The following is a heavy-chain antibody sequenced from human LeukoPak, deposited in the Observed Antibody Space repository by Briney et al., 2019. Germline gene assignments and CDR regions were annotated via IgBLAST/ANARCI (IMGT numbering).Heavy chain of an antibody. D-gene: IGHD1-26*01. Sequence: RGSLRLSCAASGFTFNTYSMNWVRQAPGKGLEWVSSISSSSSYIYYADSVKGRFTISRDNAKNSLYLQMNSLRAEDTAVYYCARAYSETYGLGYYYMDVWGKGTTVTISS. CDR2: ISSSSSYI. J-gene: IGHJ6*03. CDR3: ARAYSETYGLGYYYMDV. V-gene: IGHV3-21*01. CDR1: GFTFNTYS.